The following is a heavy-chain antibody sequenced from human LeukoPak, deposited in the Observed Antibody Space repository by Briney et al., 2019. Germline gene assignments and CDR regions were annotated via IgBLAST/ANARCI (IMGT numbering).Heavy chain of an antibody. Sequence: ASVKVSCKASGGTFSSYAISLVRQAPGQGLEWMGGIIPIFGTASYAQKLQGRVTMTTDTSTSTAYMELRSLRSDDTAVYYCARDPQIVGATVGGRALHFDYWGQGTLVTVSS. J-gene: IGHJ4*02. CDR2: IIPIFGTA. CDR3: ARDPQIVGATVGGRALHFDY. V-gene: IGHV1-69*05. CDR1: GGTFSSYA. D-gene: IGHD1-26*01.